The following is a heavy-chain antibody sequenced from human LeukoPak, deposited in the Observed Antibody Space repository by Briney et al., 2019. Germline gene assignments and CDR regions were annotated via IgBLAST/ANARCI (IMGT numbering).Heavy chain of an antibody. D-gene: IGHD3-3*01. V-gene: IGHV3-21*01. CDR3: ARDSGSGYYLGY. J-gene: IGHJ4*02. CDR2: ISSGSSYI. Sequence: PGGSLRLSCAASGFTFSSYSMNWVRQAPGKGLEWVSSISSGSSYIYYADSVKGRFTISRDNAKNSLYLQMNSLRAEDTAVYYCARDSGSGYYLGYWGQGTLVTVSS. CDR1: GFTFSSYS.